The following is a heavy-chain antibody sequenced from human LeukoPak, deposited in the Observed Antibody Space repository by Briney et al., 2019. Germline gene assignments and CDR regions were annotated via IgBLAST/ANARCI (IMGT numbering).Heavy chain of an antibody. CDR2: IRSKAYGGTT. V-gene: IGHV3-49*04. J-gene: IGHJ4*02. CDR1: GFTFGDYA. CDR3: TRSVGYYDILTGYP. Sequence: GGSLRLSCTASGFTFGDYAMSWVRQGPGKGLEWVGFIRSKAYGGTTEYAASVKGRFTISRDDSKSIAYLQMNSLKTEDTAVYYCTRSVGYYDILTGYPWGQGTLVTVSS. D-gene: IGHD3-9*01.